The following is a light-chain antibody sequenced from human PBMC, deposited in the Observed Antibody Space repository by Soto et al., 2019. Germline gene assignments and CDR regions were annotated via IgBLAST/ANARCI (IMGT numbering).Light chain of an antibody. CDR3: QQYNNWPRT. J-gene: IGKJ1*01. CDR1: QSVSSN. CDR2: GAS. Sequence: EIVMTQSPATLSVSPGERVTLSCRASQSVSSNLAWYQQKPGQAPRLLIYGASTRATGIPATFSGSGSGTDFTLTISSLQSEDFAVYYCQQYNNWPRTFGQGTKVEIK. V-gene: IGKV3-15*01.